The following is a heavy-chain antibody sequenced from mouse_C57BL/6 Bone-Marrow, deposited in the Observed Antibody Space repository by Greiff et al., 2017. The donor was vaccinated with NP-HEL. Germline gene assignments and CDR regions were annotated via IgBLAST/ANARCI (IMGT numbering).Heavy chain of an antibody. J-gene: IGHJ4*01. D-gene: IGHD5-1*01. CDR3: ARDDLPRGKAMDY. V-gene: IGHV5-4*01. CDR2: ISVGGSYT. Sequence: EVKLVESGGGLVKPGGSLKLSCAASGFTFSSYAMSWVRQTPEKRLEWVATISVGGSYTYYPDNVKGRFTISRDNANNNLYLQMSHLKSEDTAMYYCARDDLPRGKAMDYWGQGTSVTVSS. CDR1: GFTFSSYA.